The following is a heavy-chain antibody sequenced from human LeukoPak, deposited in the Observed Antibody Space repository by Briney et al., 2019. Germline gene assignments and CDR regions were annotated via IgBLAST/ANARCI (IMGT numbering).Heavy chain of an antibody. Sequence: GGSLRLSCAASGFTFSSYAMSWVRQAPGKGLEWVSAISGSGGSTYYADSVRGRFTISGDNSKKTLYLQMNSLRVDDTAVYYCVKSTRTGTWGDAFDIWGQGTMVTVSS. CDR2: ISGSGGST. V-gene: IGHV3-23*01. D-gene: IGHD3-16*01. CDR3: VKSTRTGTWGDAFDI. J-gene: IGHJ3*02. CDR1: GFTFSSYA.